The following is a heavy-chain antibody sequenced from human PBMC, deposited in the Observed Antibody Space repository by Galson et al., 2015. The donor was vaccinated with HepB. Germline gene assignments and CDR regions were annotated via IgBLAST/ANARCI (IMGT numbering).Heavy chain of an antibody. CDR3: ARDPRGYNYGGDY. CDR1: GFTFSDFY. D-gene: IGHD5-18*01. V-gene: IGHV3-11*01. CDR2: ISSSGTTL. Sequence: SLRLSCAASGFTFSDFYMSWIRQAPGKGLEWISYISSSGTTLYYADSVKGRFIISRDNAKNSLYLQMNSLRAEDTAVYYCARDPRGYNYGGDYWGQGSLVTVSS. J-gene: IGHJ4*02.